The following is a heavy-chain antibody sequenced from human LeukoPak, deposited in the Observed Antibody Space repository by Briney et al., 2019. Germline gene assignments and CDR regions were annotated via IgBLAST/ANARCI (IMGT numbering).Heavy chain of an antibody. D-gene: IGHD1-26*01. Sequence: ASVKVSCKASGYTFTGYYMHWVGQAPGQGLEWMGWINPNSGGTNYAQKFQGRVTMTRDTSISTAYMELSRLRSDDTAVYYCALVALATTYYFDYWGQGTLVTVSS. CDR2: INPNSGGT. J-gene: IGHJ4*02. V-gene: IGHV1-2*02. CDR1: GYTFTGYY. CDR3: ALVALATTYYFDY.